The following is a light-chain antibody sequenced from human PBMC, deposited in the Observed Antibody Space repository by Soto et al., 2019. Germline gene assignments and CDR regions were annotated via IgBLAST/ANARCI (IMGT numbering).Light chain of an antibody. CDR1: QSLLHSDGKTY. V-gene: IGKV2D-29*01. Sequence: DIVMTQSPLSLPVTPGEPASISCKSSQSLLHSDGKTYLYWYLQKPGQPPQLLIYEVSNRFSGVQERVNGNGSGTDFDGAFRRVAAEDAGVHYCMQSIKLPLTFGAGTKVDIK. CDR3: MQSIKLPLT. J-gene: IGKJ4*01. CDR2: EVS.